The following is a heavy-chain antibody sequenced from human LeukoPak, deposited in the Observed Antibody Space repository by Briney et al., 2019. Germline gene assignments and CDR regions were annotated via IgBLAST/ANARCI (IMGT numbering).Heavy chain of an antibody. CDR3: VRSDWFDN. CDR1: GFFFSNYG. CDR2: VNSDGRFT. J-gene: IGHJ5*02. V-gene: IGHV3-74*03. Sequence: GGSLRLSCAAAGFFFSNYGMHWVRQAPGKGLVWVSRVNSDGRFTKYADSVKGRFTISRDNAKNTLYLQMNSLRAEDTAMYYCVRSDWFDNWGQGTLVTVSS.